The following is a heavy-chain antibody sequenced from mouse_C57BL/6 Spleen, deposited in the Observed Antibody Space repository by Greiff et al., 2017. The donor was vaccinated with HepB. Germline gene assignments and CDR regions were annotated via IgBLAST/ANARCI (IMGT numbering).Heavy chain of an antibody. CDR1: GYTFTSYW. CDR2: IDPSDSYT. J-gene: IGHJ2*01. D-gene: IGHD2-2*01. Sequence: QVQLQQPGAELVMPGASVKLSCKASGYTFTSYWMHWVKQRPGQGLEWIGEIDPSDSYTNYNQKFKGKSTLTVDKSSSTAYMQLSSLTSEDSAVYYCARRLRQGFDYWGQGTTLTVSS. V-gene: IGHV1-69*01. CDR3: ARRLRQGFDY.